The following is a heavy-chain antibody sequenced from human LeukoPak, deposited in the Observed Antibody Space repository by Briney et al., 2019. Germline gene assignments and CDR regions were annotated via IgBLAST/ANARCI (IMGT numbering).Heavy chain of an antibody. CDR1: GYTFTSYD. CDR3: ARDRRYSSSWSEGNWFDP. CDR2: MNPNSGNT. D-gene: IGHD6-13*01. V-gene: IGHV1-8*03. J-gene: IGHJ5*02. Sequence: ASVKVSCKASGYTFTSYDINWVRQATGQGLEWMGWMNPNSGNTGYAQKFQGRVTITRNTSISTAYMELSRLRSDDTAVYYCARDRRYSSSWSEGNWFDPWGQGTLVTVSS.